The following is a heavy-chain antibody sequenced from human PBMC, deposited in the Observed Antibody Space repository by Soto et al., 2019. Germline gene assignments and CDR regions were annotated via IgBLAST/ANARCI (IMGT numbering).Heavy chain of an antibody. CDR3: ARIAASGRGWDV. D-gene: IGHD6-13*01. J-gene: IGHJ6*02. V-gene: IGHV3-7*01. Sequence: EVQLVESGGGLVQPGGSLRLSCVDSGFTFSSYWMSWVRQAPVKGLAWVGSIKQDGSEENYVDSVKGRFTISRDNAKNSMYLQMNSLRVEDTAVYYWARIAASGRGWDVWGQGTTVVVSS. CDR1: GFTFSSYW. CDR2: IKQDGSEE.